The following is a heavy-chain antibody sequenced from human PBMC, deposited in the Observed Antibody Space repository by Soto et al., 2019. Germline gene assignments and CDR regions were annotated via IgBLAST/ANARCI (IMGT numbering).Heavy chain of an antibody. CDR1: GGSISSGNYY. V-gene: IGHV4-30-4*01. J-gene: IGHJ4*02. Sequence: QVQLQESGPGLVKPSQTLSLTCTVYGGSISSGNYYWSWFRQHPVKGLEWIGYIYYSGSTSYNPSLKSRITVSVDTSKNQFSLKLSSVTVADTAVYYCARGPTVTTDYWGQGTLVTVSS. CDR2: IYYSGST. D-gene: IGHD4-17*01. CDR3: ARGPTVTTDY.